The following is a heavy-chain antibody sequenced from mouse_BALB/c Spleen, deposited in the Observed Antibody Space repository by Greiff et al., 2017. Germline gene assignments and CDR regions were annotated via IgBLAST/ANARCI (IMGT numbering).Heavy chain of an antibody. CDR3: ARDFGTTVVHFDY. CDR1: GFTFSSYA. Sequence: EVKLVESGGGLVKPGGSLKLSCAASGFTFSSYAMSWVRQTPEKRLEWVASISSGGSTYYPDSVKGRFTISRDNARNILYLQMSSLRSEDTAMYYCARDFGTTVVHFDYWGQGTTLTVSS. J-gene: IGHJ2*01. CDR2: ISSGGST. D-gene: IGHD1-1*01. V-gene: IGHV5-6-5*01.